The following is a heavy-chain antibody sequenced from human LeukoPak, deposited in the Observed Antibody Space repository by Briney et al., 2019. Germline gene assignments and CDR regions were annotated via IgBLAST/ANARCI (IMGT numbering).Heavy chain of an antibody. J-gene: IGHJ3*02. CDR3: ARVRVFGNGAFDI. V-gene: IGHV1-69*13. CDR1: GGTFSSYA. Sequence: SVKVSCKASGGTFSSYAISWVRQAPGQGLEWMGGIIPIFGTANYAQKFQGRVTITADESTSTAYMELSSLRSEDTAVYYCARVRVFGNGAFDIWGQGTMVTVSS. D-gene: IGHD3-16*01. CDR2: IIPIFGTA.